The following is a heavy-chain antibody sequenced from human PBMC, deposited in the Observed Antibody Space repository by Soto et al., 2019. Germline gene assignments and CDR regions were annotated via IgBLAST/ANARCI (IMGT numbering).Heavy chain of an antibody. D-gene: IGHD3-22*01. J-gene: IGHJ3*02. CDR2: INWNGGST. CDR1: GFTFDDYG. CDR3: ARVPNYYDSSGRNDAFDI. Sequence: SLRLSCAASGFTFDDYGMSWVRQAPGKGLEWVSGINWNGGSTGYADSVKGRFTISRDNAKNSLYLQMNSLRAEDTALYYCARVPNYYDSSGRNDAFDIWGQGTMVTVSS. V-gene: IGHV3-20*04.